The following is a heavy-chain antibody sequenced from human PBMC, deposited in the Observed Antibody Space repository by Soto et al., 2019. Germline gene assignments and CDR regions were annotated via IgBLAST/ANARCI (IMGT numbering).Heavy chain of an antibody. CDR1: GGSISSYY. CDR2: IYYSGST. CDR3: ARTALRGSYHDRYLFYH. J-gene: IGHJ5*02. D-gene: IGHD1-26*01. Sequence: SEKLSLTCPVSGGSISSYYWSWIRQPPGKGLEWIGYIYYSGSTNYNPSLKSRVTISVDTSKNQFSLKLSSVTAADTAVYYCARTALRGSYHDRYLFYHWGNGTRVTV. V-gene: IGHV4-59*01.